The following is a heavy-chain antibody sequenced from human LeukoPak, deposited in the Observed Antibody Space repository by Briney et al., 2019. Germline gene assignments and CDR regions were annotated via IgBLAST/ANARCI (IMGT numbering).Heavy chain of an antibody. D-gene: IGHD6-19*01. CDR3: ARETTSGWYDY. CDR1: GFTFSSYT. V-gene: IGHV3-30-3*01. Sequence: PGGSLRLSCAASGFTFSSYTMPWVRQAPGKGLEGVAVISYDETNKFYADSVKGRFTISRDNSKNTLYLQMNSLRGEDTAVYYCARETTSGWYDYWGQGTLVTVSS. J-gene: IGHJ4*02. CDR2: ISYDETNK.